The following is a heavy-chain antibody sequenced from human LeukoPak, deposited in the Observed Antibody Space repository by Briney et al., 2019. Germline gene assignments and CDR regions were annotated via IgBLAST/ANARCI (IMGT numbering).Heavy chain of an antibody. V-gene: IGHV3-11*01. CDR1: GFTFSDYY. CDR2: ISSSGGTI. Sequence: GGPLRLSCAASGFTFSDYYMNWLRQAPGKGLEWLSYISSSGGTIYYADSVKGRFTISRDNAKNSLYLQMNSLTAEDTAVYYCARGGADIASWGQGTLVTVSS. CDR3: ARGGADIAS. D-gene: IGHD5-12*01. J-gene: IGHJ5*02.